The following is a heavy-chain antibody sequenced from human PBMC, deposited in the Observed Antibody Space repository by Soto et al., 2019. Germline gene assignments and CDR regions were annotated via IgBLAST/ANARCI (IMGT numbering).Heavy chain of an antibody. J-gene: IGHJ5*02. Sequence: ASVKVSCKASGYTFTSYGISWVRQAPGQGLEWMGWISAYNGNTNYAQKLQGRVTMTTDTSTSTAYMELRSLRSDDTAVYYCARGSTGLTYYDFWSGYYGWLDPWGQGTLVTVSS. D-gene: IGHD3-3*01. CDR2: ISAYNGNT. V-gene: IGHV1-18*04. CDR1: GYTFTSYG. CDR3: ARGSTGLTYYDFWSGYYGWLDP.